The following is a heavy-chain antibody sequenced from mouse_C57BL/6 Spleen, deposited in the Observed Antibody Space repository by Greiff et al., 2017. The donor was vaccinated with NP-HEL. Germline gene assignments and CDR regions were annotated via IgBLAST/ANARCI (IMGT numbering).Heavy chain of an antibody. V-gene: IGHV1-80*01. CDR3: ARKSLTMGYAMDY. D-gene: IGHD1-1*02. CDR1: GYAFSSYW. J-gene: IGHJ4*01. Sequence: VQLQQSGAELVKPGASVKISCKASGYAFSSYWMNWVKQRPGKGLEWIGQIYPGDGDTNYNGKFKGKATLTADKSSSTAYMQLSSLTSEDSAVYFCARKSLTMGYAMDYRGQGTSVTVSS. CDR2: IYPGDGDT.